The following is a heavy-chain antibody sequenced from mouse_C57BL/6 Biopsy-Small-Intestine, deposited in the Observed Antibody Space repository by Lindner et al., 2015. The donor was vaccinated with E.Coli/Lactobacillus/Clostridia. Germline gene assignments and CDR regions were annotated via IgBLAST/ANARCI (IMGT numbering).Heavy chain of an antibody. CDR2: INPNSGAT. D-gene: IGHD1-2*01. CDR3: ARLNPTPESGKDHYYGMDV. J-gene: IGHJ1*01. V-gene: IGHV1-18*01. CDR1: GYIFTGNY. Sequence: RASVKVSCKASGYIFTGNYMHWVRQAPGQGLEWMGWINPNSGATNYAQKFQGRVTLTRDTSISTAYMELSSLTSDDTAVYYCARLNPTPESGKDHYYGMDVWGQGTTVTVSS.